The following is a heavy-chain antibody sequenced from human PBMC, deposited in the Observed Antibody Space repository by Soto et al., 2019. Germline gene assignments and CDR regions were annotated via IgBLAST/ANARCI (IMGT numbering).Heavy chain of an antibody. CDR2: ISAYNGNT. Sequence: ASVKVSCKASGYTFTSYGISWVRQAPGQGLEWMGWISAYNGNTNYAQKLQGRVTMTTDTSTSTAYMELRSLRSDDTAVYYCAIVVRLPYCSGGSCPYYFDYWGQGTLVTVSS. D-gene: IGHD2-15*01. V-gene: IGHV1-18*04. CDR3: AIVVRLPYCSGGSCPYYFDY. CDR1: GYTFTSYG. J-gene: IGHJ4*02.